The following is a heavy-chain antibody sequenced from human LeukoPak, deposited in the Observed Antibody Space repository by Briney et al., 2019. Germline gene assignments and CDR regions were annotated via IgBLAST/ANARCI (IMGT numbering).Heavy chain of an antibody. CDR3: AREESGGYFDY. D-gene: IGHD2-8*02. V-gene: IGHV1-46*01. J-gene: IGHJ4*02. CDR1: GYTFTSYY. CDR2: INPSGTNT. Sequence: GASVKVSCKASGYTFTSYYMHWVRQAPGQGLERMGLINPSGTNTNYAQKFRGRVTMTRDTSTSTVYMDPSSLRSEDTAMYFCAREESGGYFDYWGQGTLVTVSS.